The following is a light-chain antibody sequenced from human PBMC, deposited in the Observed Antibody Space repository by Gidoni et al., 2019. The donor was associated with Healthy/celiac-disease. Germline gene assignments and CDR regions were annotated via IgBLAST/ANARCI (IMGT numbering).Light chain of an antibody. CDR2: GAS. Sequence: EIVLTQSPGTLSLSPGERATLSCRASPSVSSSYLAWYQQKPGQAPRLLIYGASSRATGIPDRFSGSGSGTDFTLTISRLEPEDFAVYYCQQYGSSPGCSFXQXTKLEIK. CDR1: PSVSSSY. J-gene: IGKJ2*04. V-gene: IGKV3-20*01. CDR3: QQYGSSPGCS.